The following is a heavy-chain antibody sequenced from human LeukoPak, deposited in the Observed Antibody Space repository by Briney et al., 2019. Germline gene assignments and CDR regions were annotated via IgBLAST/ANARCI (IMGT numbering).Heavy chain of an antibody. V-gene: IGHV3-21*01. D-gene: IGHD2-15*01. Sequence: NPGGSLRLSCAASRFTFSSYSMNWVRQAPGKGLEWVSSISSGSSYIYYADSVKGRFTISRDNAKNSLYLQMNSLRVEDTAVYYCARVGCSGGRCPGYGMDVWGQGTTVTVSS. CDR1: RFTFSSYS. CDR3: ARVGCSGGRCPGYGMDV. J-gene: IGHJ6*02. CDR2: ISSGSSYI.